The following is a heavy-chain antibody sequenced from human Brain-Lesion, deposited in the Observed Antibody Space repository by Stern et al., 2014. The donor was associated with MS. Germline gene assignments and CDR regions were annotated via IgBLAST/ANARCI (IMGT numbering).Heavy chain of an antibody. V-gene: IGHV4-30-4*01. CDR1: GGSINSGDYH. J-gene: IGHJ4*02. CDR3: ARSTVSAEYYFDY. Sequence: QVQLVESGPGLVKPSQTLSLTCTVSGGSINSGDYHWTWIRQPPGKGLELIGFITYSGTTYYKPSLQRRLTISVDTSKNQFSLKLRSVTAGDTAVYYCARSTVSAEYYFDYWGQGTLVTVSS. D-gene: IGHD4-11*01. CDR2: ITYSGTT.